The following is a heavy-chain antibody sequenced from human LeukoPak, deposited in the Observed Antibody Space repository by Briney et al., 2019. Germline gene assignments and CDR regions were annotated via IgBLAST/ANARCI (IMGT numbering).Heavy chain of an antibody. V-gene: IGHV3-53*01. J-gene: IGHJ6*03. Sequence: GGSLRLSCAASGFTVSSNYMSWVRQAPGKGLEWVSVIYSGGSTYYADSVKGRFTISRDNSKNTLYLQMNSLRAEDTAVYYRARERPGAAATYYYYYMDAWGKGTTVTVSS. CDR2: IYSGGST. CDR3: ARERPGAAATYYYYYMDA. D-gene: IGHD6-13*01. CDR1: GFTVSSNY.